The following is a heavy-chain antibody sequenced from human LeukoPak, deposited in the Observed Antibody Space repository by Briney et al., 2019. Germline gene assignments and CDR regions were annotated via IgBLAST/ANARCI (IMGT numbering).Heavy chain of an antibody. CDR2: IIPIFNTI. CDR1: GGTLSTYR. V-gene: IGHV1-69*13. CDR3: ARGLSRWSTPTSSYYYRMDV. Sequence: SVKVSCKASGGTLSTYRISWVRQAPGQGLEWMGGIIPIFNTINYAQRFQGRVTLTADESTNTAYMELSSLRSEDTAVYYCARGLSRWSTPTSSYYYRMDVWGQGTTVAVSS. J-gene: IGHJ6*02. D-gene: IGHD4-23*01.